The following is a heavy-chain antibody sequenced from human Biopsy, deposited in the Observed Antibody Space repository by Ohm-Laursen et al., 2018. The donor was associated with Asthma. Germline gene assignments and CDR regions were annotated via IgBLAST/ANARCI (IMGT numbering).Heavy chain of an antibody. CDR1: GGTFSSYG. D-gene: IGHD5-12*01. Sequence: SVKVSCKASGGTFSSYGITWVRQAPGQGLEWMGGLIPVLGTPDHAQMFEGRVTITADESTSTAYMELSSLSSEDTAVYYCARGYSGSDRIVYYYSGLEVWGQGTTVTVSS. CDR3: ARGYSGSDRIVYYYSGLEV. J-gene: IGHJ6*02. V-gene: IGHV1-69*13. CDR2: LIPVLGTP.